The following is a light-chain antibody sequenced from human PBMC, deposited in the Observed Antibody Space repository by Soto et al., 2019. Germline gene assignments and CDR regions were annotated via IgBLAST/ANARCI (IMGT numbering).Light chain of an antibody. V-gene: IGKV1-33*01. Sequence: IQMSQSPLFLSASVGDRGTITCQASHDITTYLNWYQQKPGKAPKLLIYDASMLETGVPSWFSGGGSGTHFTLTISGLHLEDVATYYCQQHDSFPYIFGPGTKLEIK. CDR2: DAS. J-gene: IGKJ2*01. CDR3: QQHDSFPYI. CDR1: HDITTY.